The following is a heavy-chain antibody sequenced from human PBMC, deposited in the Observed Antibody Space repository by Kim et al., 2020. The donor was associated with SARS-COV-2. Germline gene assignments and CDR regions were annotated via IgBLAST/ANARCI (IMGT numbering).Heavy chain of an antibody. V-gene: IGHV3-30*18. CDR2: ILEVGSDK. J-gene: IGHJ4*02. CDR1: GLTFSRAG. Sequence: GGSLRLSCAASGLTFSRAGMHWVRQAPGKGLEWVTFILEVGSDKFYADSVKGRFTISRDNSRNTLSLQMSSLRAEDTAVYYCAKDKGKYYFDYWGQGTLV. CDR3: AKDKGKYYFDY.